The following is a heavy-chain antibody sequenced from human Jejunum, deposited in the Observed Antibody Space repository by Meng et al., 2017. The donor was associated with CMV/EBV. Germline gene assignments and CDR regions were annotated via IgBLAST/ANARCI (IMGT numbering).Heavy chain of an antibody. CDR2: INPKTGST. Sequence: KVSCKASGYSFSDYYMNWVRQAPGQGLEWMGWINPKTGSTDYAQKFQGRVTLTRDTSITTVYMELSNLKSDDSAVYYCSSAPGDYWGQGTLVTVSS. CDR1: GYSFSDYY. V-gene: IGHV1-2*02. CDR3: SSAPGDY. J-gene: IGHJ4*02. D-gene: IGHD1-14*01.